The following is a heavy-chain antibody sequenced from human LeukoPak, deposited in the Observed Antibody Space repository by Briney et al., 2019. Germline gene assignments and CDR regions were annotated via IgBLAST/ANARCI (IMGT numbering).Heavy chain of an antibody. V-gene: IGHV3-74*01. CDR1: GFTFSSYW. CDR2: INSDGSST. CDR3: ARGAADTYYYMDV. Sequence: GGSLRLSCAASGFTFSSYWMHWVRQAPGKGLVWVSRINSDGSSTSYADSVKGRFTISRDNAKNTLYLQMNSLRAEDTAVYYCARGAADTYYYMDVWGKGTTVTISS. J-gene: IGHJ6*03. D-gene: IGHD6-13*01.